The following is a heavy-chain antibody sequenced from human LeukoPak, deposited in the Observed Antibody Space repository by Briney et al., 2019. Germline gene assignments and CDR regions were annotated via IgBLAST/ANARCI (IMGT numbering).Heavy chain of an antibody. V-gene: IGHV4-31*03. Sequence: SETLSLTCTVSGGSISSGGYYWSWIRQHPGKGLEWIGYIYYSGSTYYNPSLKSRVTILVDTSKNQFSLKLSSVTAADTAVYYCARVGSRFSEGVLFDYWGQGTLVTVSS. D-gene: IGHD3-3*01. CDR2: IYYSGST. CDR3: ARVGSRFSEGVLFDY. CDR1: GGSISSGGYY. J-gene: IGHJ4*02.